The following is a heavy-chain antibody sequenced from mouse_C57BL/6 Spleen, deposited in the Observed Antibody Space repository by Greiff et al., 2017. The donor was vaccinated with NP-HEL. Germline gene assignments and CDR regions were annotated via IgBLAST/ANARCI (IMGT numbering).Heavy chain of an antibody. J-gene: IGHJ4*01. D-gene: IGHD2-1*01. Sequence: EVQVVESEGGLVQPGSSMKLSCTASGFTFSDYYMAWVRQVPEKGLEWVANINYDGSSTYYLDSLKSRFIISRDNAKNILYLQMSSLKSEDTATYYCARASYGNYPYYAMDYWGQGTSVTVSS. V-gene: IGHV5-16*01. CDR3: ARASYGNYPYYAMDY. CDR2: INYDGSST. CDR1: GFTFSDYY.